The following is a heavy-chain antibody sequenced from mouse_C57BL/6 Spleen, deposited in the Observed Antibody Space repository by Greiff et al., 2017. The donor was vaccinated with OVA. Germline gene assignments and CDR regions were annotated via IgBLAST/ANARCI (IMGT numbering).Heavy chain of an antibody. D-gene: IGHD2-3*01. J-gene: IGHJ4*01. CDR3: GRHDGYLYAMGY. CDR1: GFSFNTYA. V-gene: IGHV10-1*01. CDR2: IRSKSNNYAT. Sequence: GGGLVQPKGSLKLSCAASGFSFNTYAMNWVRQAPGKGLEWVARIRSKSNNYATYYADSVKDRFTISRDDSESMLYLQMSNLKTEYTAMYYGGRHDGYLYAMGYWGQGTSVTVSS.